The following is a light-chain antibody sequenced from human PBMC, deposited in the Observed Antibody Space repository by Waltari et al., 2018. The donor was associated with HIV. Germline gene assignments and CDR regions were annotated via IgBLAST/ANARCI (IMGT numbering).Light chain of an antibody. CDR3: QQYYSTPWT. J-gene: IGKJ1*01. CDR1: QSVLYSSDKKNY. CDR2: WAS. V-gene: IGKV4-1*01. Sequence: DIVMTQSSDSLSVSLGERATNNCKSSQSVLYSSDKKNYLAWYQQKSGQPPKVLIYWASTRESGVPDRFSGSGSGTDFTLTISSLQAEDVAVYYCQQYYSTPWTFGQGTKVEIK.